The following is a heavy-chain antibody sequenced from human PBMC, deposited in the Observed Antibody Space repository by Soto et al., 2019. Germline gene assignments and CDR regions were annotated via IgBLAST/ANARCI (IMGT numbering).Heavy chain of an antibody. V-gene: IGHV4-59*01. CDR3: ARGTTSLWFGRKGYYYMDV. CDR1: GGSISSYY. CDR2: IYYSGST. D-gene: IGHD3-10*01. Sequence: SETLSLTCTVPGGSISSYYWSWIRQPPGKGLEWIGYIYYSGSTNYNPSLKSRVTISVDTSKNQFSLKLSSVTAADTAVYYCARGTTSLWFGRKGYYYMDVWGKGTTVTVSS. J-gene: IGHJ6*03.